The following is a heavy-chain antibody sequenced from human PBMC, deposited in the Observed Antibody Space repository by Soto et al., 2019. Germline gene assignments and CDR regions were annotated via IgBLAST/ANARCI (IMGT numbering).Heavy chain of an antibody. D-gene: IGHD3-9*01. CDR2: ISGSGGST. Sequence: PAGSLRLSCAASGFTFSSYAMSWVRQAPGKGLEWVSAISGSGGSTYYADSVKGRFTISRDNSKNTLYLQMNSLRAEDTAVYYCAKLSPFQWLDFLPNDYSGMDVWGKGTTVTGSS. CDR1: GFTFSSYA. V-gene: IGHV3-23*01. CDR3: AKLSPFQWLDFLPNDYSGMDV. J-gene: IGHJ6*04.